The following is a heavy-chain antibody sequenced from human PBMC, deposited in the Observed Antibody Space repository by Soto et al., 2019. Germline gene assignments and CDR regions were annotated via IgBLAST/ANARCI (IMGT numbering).Heavy chain of an antibody. V-gene: IGHV4-59*01. D-gene: IGHD6-6*01. J-gene: IGHJ4*02. Sequence: SETLSLTCTVSGGSISSYYWSWIRQPPGKGLEWIGYIYYSGSTNYNPSLKSRVTISVDTSKNQFSLKLSSVTAADTAVYYCARDLGYSSSSRRRGFDYWGPGTLVTVYS. CDR3: ARDLGYSSSSRRRGFDY. CDR2: IYYSGST. CDR1: GGSISSYY.